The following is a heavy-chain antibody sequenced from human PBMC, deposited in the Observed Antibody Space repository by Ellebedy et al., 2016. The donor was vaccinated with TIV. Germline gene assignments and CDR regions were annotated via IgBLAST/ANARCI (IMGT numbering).Heavy chain of an antibody. CDR3: AKDSVAGTGYGMDV. CDR1: GFTFSSYG. Sequence: GGSLRLSXAASGFTFSSYGMHWVRQAPGKGLEWVAVISYDGSNKYYADSVKGRFTISRDNSKNTLYLQMNSLRTEDTAVYYCAKDSVAGTGYGMDVWGLGTTVTVSS. V-gene: IGHV3-30*18. J-gene: IGHJ6*02. D-gene: IGHD6-19*01. CDR2: ISYDGSNK.